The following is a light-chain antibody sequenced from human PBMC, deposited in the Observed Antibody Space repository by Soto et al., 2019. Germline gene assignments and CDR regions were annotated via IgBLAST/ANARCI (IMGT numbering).Light chain of an antibody. CDR2: DAS. V-gene: IGKV1-5*01. CDR3: QQYNSYAWT. Sequence: DIQITQSPSTLSAYVGDRVTITCRASQSISSWLAWYQQKPGKAPKLLIYDASSLESGVPSRFSGSGSGTEFTLTISSLQPDDFATYYCQQYNSYAWTFGQGSKV. CDR1: QSISSW. J-gene: IGKJ1*01.